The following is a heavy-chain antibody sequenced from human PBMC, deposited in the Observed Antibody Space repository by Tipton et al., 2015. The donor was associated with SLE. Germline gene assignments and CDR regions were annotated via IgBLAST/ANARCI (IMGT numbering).Heavy chain of an antibody. J-gene: IGHJ4*02. CDR2: INHSGST. V-gene: IGHV4-34*01. D-gene: IGHD2-15*01. Sequence: TLSLTCAVYGGSFSGYYWSWIRQPPGKGLEWIGEINHSGSTKFHPSLKSRVTISVDTSKNQFSLKLDSVTAADTAVYYCARLALGCSGDSCYRYFDYWGQGTLVIVSS. CDR1: GGSFSGYY. CDR3: ARLALGCSGDSCYRYFDY.